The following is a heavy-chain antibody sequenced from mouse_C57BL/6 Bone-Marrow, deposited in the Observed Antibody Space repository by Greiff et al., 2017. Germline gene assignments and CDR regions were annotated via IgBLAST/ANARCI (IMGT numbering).Heavy chain of an antibody. CDR1: GISITTGNYR. Sequence: EVQLQQSGPGLVKPSQTVFLTCTVTGISITTGNYRWSWIRQFPGNKLEWIGYIYYSGTITYNPSLTSRTTITRDTPKNQFFLEMNSLTAEDTATYYCAGGNYYAMDYWGQGTSVTVSS. CDR3: AGGNYYAMDY. CDR2: IYYSGTI. V-gene: IGHV3-5*01. J-gene: IGHJ4*01.